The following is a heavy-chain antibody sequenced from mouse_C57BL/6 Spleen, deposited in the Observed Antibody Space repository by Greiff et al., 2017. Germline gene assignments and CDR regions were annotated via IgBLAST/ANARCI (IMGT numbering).Heavy chain of an antibody. D-gene: IGHD1-1*01. J-gene: IGHJ1*03. CDR3: ARGGITRYFDV. V-gene: IGHV1-82*01. CDR2: IYPGDGDT. CDR1: GYAFSSSW. Sequence: QVQLKESGPELVKPGASVKISCKASGYAFSSSWMNWVKQRPGKGLEWIGRIYPGDGDTNYNGTFKGKATLTADKSSSTAYMQLSSLTSEDSAVYFCARGGITRYFDVWGTGTTVTVSS.